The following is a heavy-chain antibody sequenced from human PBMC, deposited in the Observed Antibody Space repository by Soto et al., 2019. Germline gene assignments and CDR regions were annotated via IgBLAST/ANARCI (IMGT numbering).Heavy chain of an antibody. CDR1: GFTFSSYA. J-gene: IGHJ4*02. CDR2: ISGSGGST. V-gene: IGHV3-23*01. Sequence: GGSLRLSCAASGFTFSSYAMSWVRQAPGKGLEWVSAISGSGGSTYYADSVKGRFTISRDNSKNTLYLQMNSLRAEDTAVYYCAKANTYCTNGVCYAPLVDFDYWGQGTLVTVSS. D-gene: IGHD2-8*01. CDR3: AKANTYCTNGVCYAPLVDFDY.